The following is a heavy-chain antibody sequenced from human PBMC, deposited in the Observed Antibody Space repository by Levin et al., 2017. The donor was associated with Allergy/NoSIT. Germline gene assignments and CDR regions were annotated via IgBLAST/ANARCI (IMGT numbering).Heavy chain of an antibody. V-gene: IGHV4-34*01. J-gene: IGHJ4*02. CDR3: ALGSSGYYLDY. CDR1: GGSFRGYY. CDR2: INHSGGT. Sequence: SQTLSLTCTVYGGSFRGYYWSWIRQPPGKGLDWIGEINHSGGTDYNPSLKSRVTISVDTSKNQFSLKLTSVTAADTAVYYCALGSSGYYLDYWGQGALVTVSS. D-gene: IGHD3-22*01.